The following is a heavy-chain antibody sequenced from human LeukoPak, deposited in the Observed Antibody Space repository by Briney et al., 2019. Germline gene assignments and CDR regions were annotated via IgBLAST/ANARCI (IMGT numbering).Heavy chain of an antibody. J-gene: IGHJ4*02. V-gene: IGHV4-4*07. CDR2: IYTSGSI. D-gene: IGHD3-16*01. CDR1: GGSISNYY. Sequence: NASETLSLTCTVSGGSISNYYWNWIRQPAGKGLEWIERIYTSGSIYYNPSLKSRVTMSVDTSKNQFSLKLNSLITADTAVYYCTRGAGWLIDYWGQGILVTVSS. CDR3: TRGAGWLIDY.